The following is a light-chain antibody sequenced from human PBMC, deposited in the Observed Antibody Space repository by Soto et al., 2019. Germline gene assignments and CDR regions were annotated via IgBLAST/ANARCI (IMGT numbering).Light chain of an antibody. Sequence: EIVLTQSPATLSLSPGERATLSCRASQSISSYLAWYQQKPGQAPRLLFYDASSRAAGIPARFSGSGSGTDFSLTISCLETEDLEVYYCQQRSDWPRTFGRGTKLEIK. J-gene: IGKJ2*01. CDR2: DAS. CDR1: QSISSY. CDR3: QQRSDWPRT. V-gene: IGKV3-11*01.